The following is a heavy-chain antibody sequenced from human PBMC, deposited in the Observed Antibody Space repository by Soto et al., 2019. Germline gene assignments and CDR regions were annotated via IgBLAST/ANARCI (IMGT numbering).Heavy chain of an antibody. CDR2: IYYSGST. CDR1: GGSISRGGYY. V-gene: IGHV4-31*03. CDR3: ARDGRYYYYGMDV. J-gene: IGHJ6*02. Sequence: MLSLTRTVAGGSISRGGYYCSWIRQHPGKGLEWIGYIYYSGSTYYNPSLKSRVTISVDTSKNQFSLKLSSVTAADTAVYYCARDGRYYYYGMDVWGQGTTVTVSS.